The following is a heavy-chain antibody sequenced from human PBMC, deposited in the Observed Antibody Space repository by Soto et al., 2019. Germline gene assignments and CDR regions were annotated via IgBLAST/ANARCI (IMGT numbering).Heavy chain of an antibody. J-gene: IGHJ6*02. CDR2: IIPIFGTA. CDR1: GCTFSIYA. D-gene: IGHD6-13*01. Sequence: GASVKASCKASGCTFSIYASSWVRKAPGQGLEWMGGIIPIFGTANYAQKLQGRVTITAAESTSTAYMELSSLRSEDTAVYYCAREQQLADYYSGMDVWGQGTTVTVSS. V-gene: IGHV1-69*13. CDR3: AREQQLADYYSGMDV.